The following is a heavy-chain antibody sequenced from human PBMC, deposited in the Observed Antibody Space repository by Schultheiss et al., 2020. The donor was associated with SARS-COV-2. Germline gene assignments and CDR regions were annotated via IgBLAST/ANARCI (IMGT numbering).Heavy chain of an antibody. Sequence: GGSLRLSCAASGFTFSSYAMSWVRQAPGKGLEWVAIISYDGSNKYYADSVKGRFTISRDNAKNSLYLQMNSLRDEDTAVYYCARESQYQLLPKDIVVVVAATDDAFDIWGQGTMVTVSS. CDR3: ARESQYQLLPKDIVVVVAATDDAFDI. CDR1: GFTFSSYA. V-gene: IGHV3-30*03. D-gene: IGHD2-15*01. CDR2: ISYDGSNK. J-gene: IGHJ3*02.